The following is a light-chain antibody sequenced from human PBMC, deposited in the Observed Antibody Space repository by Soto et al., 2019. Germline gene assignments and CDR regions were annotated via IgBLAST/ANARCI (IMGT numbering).Light chain of an antibody. CDR2: TAS. CDR1: QGMGNN. CDR3: QKYDSVPWS. Sequence: DIQMTQFPSSLSTSVCDTVTITCRASQGMGNNLAWYQQKPGKVPKVLIYTASTLHSGVPSRFSGSGSGTDVTLTINSLLPEDVATYVCQKYDSVPWSFGQGTKVEI. J-gene: IGKJ1*01. V-gene: IGKV1-27*01.